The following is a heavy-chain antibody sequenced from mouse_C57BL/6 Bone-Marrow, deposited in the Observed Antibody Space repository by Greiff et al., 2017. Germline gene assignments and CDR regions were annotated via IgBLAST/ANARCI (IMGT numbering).Heavy chain of an antibody. CDR2: IDPENGDT. J-gene: IGHJ3*01. D-gene: IGHD1-1*01. V-gene: IGHV14-4*01. CDR3: TTDGFAY. Sequence: EVQLQQSGAELVRPGASVKLSCTASGFNIKDDYMHWVKQRPEQGLEWIGWIDPENGDTEYASKFQGKATITADTSSNPAYLQLSSLTSEDTAVYYCTTDGFAYWGQGTLVTVSA. CDR1: GFNIKDDY.